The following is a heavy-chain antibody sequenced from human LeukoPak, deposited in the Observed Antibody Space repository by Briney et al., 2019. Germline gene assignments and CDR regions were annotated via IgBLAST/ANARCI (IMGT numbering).Heavy chain of an antibody. V-gene: IGHV3-30-3*01. Sequence: GGSLRLSCVASGFTFSSYWMHWVRQAPGKGLEWVAVISYDGSNKYYADSVKGRFTISRDNSKNTLYLQMNSLRAEDTAVYYCVREDGGYFDYWGQGTLVTVSS. D-gene: IGHD6-6*01. CDR2: ISYDGSNK. CDR3: VREDGGYFDY. J-gene: IGHJ4*02. CDR1: GFTFSSYW.